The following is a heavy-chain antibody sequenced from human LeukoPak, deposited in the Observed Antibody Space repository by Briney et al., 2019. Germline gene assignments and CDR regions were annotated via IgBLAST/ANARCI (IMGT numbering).Heavy chain of an antibody. Sequence: PGGSLRHSCAASGFTFDDYGMSWDRQAPGKGLEWVSGINWNGGSTGYADSVKGRFTISRDNAKNSLYLQMNSLRAEDTALYYCARDRDIVVVVAATPVRYFDYWGQGTLVTVSS. CDR3: ARDRDIVVVVAATPVRYFDY. D-gene: IGHD2-15*01. CDR1: GFTFDDYG. V-gene: IGHV3-20*04. CDR2: INWNGGST. J-gene: IGHJ4*02.